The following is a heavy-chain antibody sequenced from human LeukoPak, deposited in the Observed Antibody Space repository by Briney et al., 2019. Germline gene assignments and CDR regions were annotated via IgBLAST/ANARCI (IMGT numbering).Heavy chain of an antibody. Sequence: GGSLRLSCAASGFTFSSYAMHWVRQAPGKGLEWVAVTSYDGSNKYYADSVKGRFTISRDNSKNTLYLQMNGLRAEDTAVYYCATDRFPYGDYYYYGMDVWGQGTTVTVSS. D-gene: IGHD4-17*01. J-gene: IGHJ6*02. CDR1: GFTFSSYA. V-gene: IGHV3-30*04. CDR3: ATDRFPYGDYYYYGMDV. CDR2: TSYDGSNK.